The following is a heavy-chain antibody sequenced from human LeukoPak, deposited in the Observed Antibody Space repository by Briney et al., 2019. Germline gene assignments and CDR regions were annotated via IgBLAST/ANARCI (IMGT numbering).Heavy chain of an antibody. D-gene: IGHD3-3*01. Sequence: PGGSLRLSCAAAGFTFSSDAMSWVRQSPGKGLEWVSYISSSSSTIYYADSVKGRFTISRDNAKNSLYLQMNSLRAEDTAVYYCARDRSGGYDFWSGYYTGFDYWGQGTLVTVSS. CDR2: ISSSSSTI. V-gene: IGHV3-48*04. J-gene: IGHJ4*02. CDR3: ARDRSGGYDFWSGYYTGFDY. CDR1: GFTFSSDA.